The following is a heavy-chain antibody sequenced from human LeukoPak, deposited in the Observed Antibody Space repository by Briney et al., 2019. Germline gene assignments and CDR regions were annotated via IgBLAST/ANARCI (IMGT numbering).Heavy chain of an antibody. Sequence: GGSLRLSCAASGFIFSNFDMSWVRQAPGKGLEGVSFINSGSRTIYYADSVKGRFTITSDNAKNSLYLQMNSLRDEDTAVYYCAGMGSWATRAYDYWGQGTLVTVSS. J-gene: IGHJ4*02. CDR3: AGMGSWATRAYDY. CDR1: GFIFSNFD. D-gene: IGHD3-16*01. CDR2: INSGSRTI. V-gene: IGHV3-48*02.